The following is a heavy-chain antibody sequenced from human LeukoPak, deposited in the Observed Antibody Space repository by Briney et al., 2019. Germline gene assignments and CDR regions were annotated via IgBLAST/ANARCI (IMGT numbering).Heavy chain of an antibody. V-gene: IGHV4-39*07. Sequence: SETLSLTCTVSGGSISSSSYYWGWVRQPPGKGLEWIGSIYYTGSTNYNPSLKSRVTISVDTSKNQFSLKLSSVTAADTAVYYCARRRLLLWFGESITDYYFDYWGQGTLVTVSS. J-gene: IGHJ4*02. D-gene: IGHD3-10*01. CDR3: ARRRLLLWFGESITDYYFDY. CDR1: GGSISSSSYY. CDR2: IYYTGST.